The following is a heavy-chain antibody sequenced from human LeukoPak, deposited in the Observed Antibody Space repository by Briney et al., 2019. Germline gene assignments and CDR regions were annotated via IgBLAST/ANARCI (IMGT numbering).Heavy chain of an antibody. CDR3: ARAARVGAMFDY. D-gene: IGHD1-26*01. Sequence: SETLSLTCAVSGYSISSSSYYWGWIRQPPGKGLEWIGSIYYSGSTYYNPSLKSRVTISVDTSKNQFSLKLSSVTAADTAVYYCARAARVGAMFDYWGQGTLVTVSS. CDR2: IYYSGST. CDR1: GYSISSSSYY. J-gene: IGHJ4*02. V-gene: IGHV4-39*01.